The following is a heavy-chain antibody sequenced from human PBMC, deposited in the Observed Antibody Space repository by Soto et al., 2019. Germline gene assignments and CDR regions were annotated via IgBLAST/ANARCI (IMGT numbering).Heavy chain of an antibody. CDR1: GGTFRSYA. J-gene: IGHJ4*02. V-gene: IGHV1-69*12. CDR2: IIPIFGTA. D-gene: IGHD6-19*01. CDR3: ASSADSSGWYYFEY. Sequence: QVHLVQSGAEVKKPGSSVKVSCKASGGTFRSYAISWVRQAPGQGLEWMGGIIPIFGTANYVQKFQGRVKIPADESTSTAYMELSSLKSEDTAVYYCASSADSSGWYYFEYWGQGTRVTVSS.